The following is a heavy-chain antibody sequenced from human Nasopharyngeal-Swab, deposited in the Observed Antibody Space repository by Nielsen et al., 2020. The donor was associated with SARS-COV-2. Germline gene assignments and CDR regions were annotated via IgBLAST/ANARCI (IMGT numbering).Heavy chain of an antibody. CDR2: IWYDGSNK. Sequence: GESLKISCAASGFTFSNYGMHWVRQAPGKGLEWVAVIWYDGSNKYYADSVRGRFTISRDNPKNTLYLQMNSLTTDDTAVYYCARDEVQQGTTTVGYLDYWGQGTLVTVSP. V-gene: IGHV3-33*01. CDR3: ARDEVQQGTTTVGYLDY. D-gene: IGHD4-23*01. J-gene: IGHJ4*02. CDR1: GFTFSNYG.